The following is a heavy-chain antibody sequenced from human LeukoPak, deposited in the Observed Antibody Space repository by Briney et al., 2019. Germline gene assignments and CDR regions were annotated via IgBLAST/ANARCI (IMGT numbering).Heavy chain of an antibody. J-gene: IGHJ5*02. CDR3: ARGRPAYNWFDP. V-gene: IGHV4-34*01. Sequence: SETLSLTCAVYGGSFSGYYWSWIRQPPGKGREWRGEINHSGSTNYNPSLKSRFTISVHTSKNQFSLKLSSLTDADTAVYYCARGRPAYNWFDPWGQGTLVTVSS. CDR1: GGSFSGYY. CDR2: INHSGST.